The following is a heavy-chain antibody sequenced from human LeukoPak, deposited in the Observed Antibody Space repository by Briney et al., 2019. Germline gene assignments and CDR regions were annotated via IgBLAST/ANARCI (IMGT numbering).Heavy chain of an antibody. CDR3: ARGRGIAADWFDP. Sequence: ASVKVSCKASGGTFSSYAISWVRQALGQGLEWMGRIIPILGIANYAQKFQGRVTITADKSTSTAYMELSSLRSEDTAVYYCARGRGIAADWFDPWGQGTLVTVSA. CDR2: IIPILGIA. V-gene: IGHV1-69*04. J-gene: IGHJ5*02. CDR1: GGTFSSYA. D-gene: IGHD6-13*01.